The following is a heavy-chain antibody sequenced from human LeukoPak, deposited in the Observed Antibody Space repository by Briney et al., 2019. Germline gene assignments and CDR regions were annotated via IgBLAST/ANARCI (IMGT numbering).Heavy chain of an antibody. CDR3: AREWAPQLLPFYYYYGMDV. V-gene: IGHV7-4-1*02. J-gene: IGHJ6*02. Sequence: GASVKVSCKASGYTFTSYAMNWVRQAPGQGLEWMGWINTNTGNPTYAQGFTGRFVFSLDTSVSTAYLQISSLKAEDTAVYYCAREWAPQLLPFYYYYGMDVWGQGTTVTVSS. D-gene: IGHD2-2*01. CDR1: GYTFTSYA. CDR2: INTNTGNP.